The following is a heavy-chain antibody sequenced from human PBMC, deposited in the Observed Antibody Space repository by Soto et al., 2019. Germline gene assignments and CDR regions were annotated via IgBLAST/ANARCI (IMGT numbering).Heavy chain of an antibody. Sequence: SETLSLTCTVSGGSISSDYWSWIRQPPGKGLEWIGYIYYTGSTNYNPSLKSRVPISIDTSKTQFSLRLSSVTAADTAVYYCARDLRVVTAPPRGMDVWGQGTTVTVSS. CDR1: GGSISSDY. CDR2: IYYTGST. CDR3: ARDLRVVTAPPRGMDV. V-gene: IGHV4-59*01. D-gene: IGHD2-21*02. J-gene: IGHJ6*02.